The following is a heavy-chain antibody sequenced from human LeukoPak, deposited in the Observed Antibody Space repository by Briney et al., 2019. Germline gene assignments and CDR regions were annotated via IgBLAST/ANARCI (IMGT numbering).Heavy chain of an antibody. CDR3: ARDLTATIVVARRGFDH. V-gene: IGHV3-21*01. J-gene: IGHJ4*02. CDR2: ISSSSSYI. CDR1: GFTFSSYS. Sequence: GSLRLSCAASGFTFSSYSMNWVRQAPGKGLEWVSSISSSSSYIYYADSVKGRFTISRDNAKNSLYLQMNSLRAEDTAVYYCARDLTATIVVARRGFDHWGQGTLVTVSS. D-gene: IGHD3-22*01.